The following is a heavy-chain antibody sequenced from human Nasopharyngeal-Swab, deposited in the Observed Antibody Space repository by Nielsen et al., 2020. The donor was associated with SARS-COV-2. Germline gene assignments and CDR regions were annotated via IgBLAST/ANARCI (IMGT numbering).Heavy chain of an antibody. CDR2: LSAYNGNT. Sequence: ASVKVSCKASGYTFTSYGISWVRQAPGQGLEWMGWLSAYNGNTNYAQKLQGRVTMTTDTSTSTAYMELRSLRSDDTAVYYCARGYGSGSYYAYYYYGMDVWGQGTTVTVSS. CDR1: GYTFTSYG. V-gene: IGHV1-18*01. J-gene: IGHJ6*02. D-gene: IGHD3-10*01. CDR3: ARGYGSGSYYAYYYYGMDV.